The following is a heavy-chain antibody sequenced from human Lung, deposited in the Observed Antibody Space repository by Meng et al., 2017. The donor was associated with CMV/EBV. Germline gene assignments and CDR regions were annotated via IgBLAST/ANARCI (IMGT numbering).Heavy chain of an antibody. CDR1: GGPISSYY. CDR3: ARDLGYCSSTSCYYYYGMDV. V-gene: IGHV4-59*13. D-gene: IGHD2-2*01. Sequence: LXCTVSGGPISSYYWSWIRQSPGKGLEGIGDIYYSGSTNYNPSLKSRVTTSVDTSKNQFSLKLSSVTAADTAVYYCARDLGYCSSTSCYYYYGMDVXGQGXTVTVSS. CDR2: IYYSGST. J-gene: IGHJ6*02.